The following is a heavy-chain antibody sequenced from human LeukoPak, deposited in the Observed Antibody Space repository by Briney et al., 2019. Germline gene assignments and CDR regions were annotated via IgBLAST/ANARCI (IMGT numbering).Heavy chain of an antibody. J-gene: IGHJ4*02. D-gene: IGHD4-11*01. CDR2: INTKTEKT. Sequence: ASLKVSCKASGYTFTGNYIHWVRQAPGKGLEWMGWINTKTEKTTYAQAFTGRFVFSLDTSVSTAYLQIDSLQADDTAVYYCARTVTTRLFYFDYWGQGSLVTVSS. CDR1: GYTFTGNY. V-gene: IGHV7-4-1*01. CDR3: ARTVTTRLFYFDY.